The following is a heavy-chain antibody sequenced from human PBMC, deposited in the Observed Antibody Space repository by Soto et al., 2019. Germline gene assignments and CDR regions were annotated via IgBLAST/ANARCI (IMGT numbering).Heavy chain of an antibody. CDR2: IYYSGST. Sequence: SETLSLTCTVSGGSISSYYWSWIRQPPGKGLEWIGYIYYSGSTNYNPSLKSRVTISVDTSKNQFSLKLSSVTAADTAVYYCARGNLDLWTSSFNYGMHVWGQGTTLTVSS. CDR3: ARGNLDLWTSSFNYGMHV. D-gene: IGHD3-3*01. J-gene: IGHJ6*02. V-gene: IGHV4-59*01. CDR1: GGSISSYY.